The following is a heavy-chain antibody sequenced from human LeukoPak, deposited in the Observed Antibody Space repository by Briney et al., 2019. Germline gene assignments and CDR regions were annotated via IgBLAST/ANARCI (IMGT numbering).Heavy chain of an antibody. Sequence: PSQTLSLTCTVSGGSISSGGYSWSWIRQPPGKGLEWIGYTYHSGSTYYNPSLKSRVTISVDRSKNQFSLKLSSVTAADTAVYYCARGPITYYYDSSGYPDYFDYWGQGTLVTVSS. D-gene: IGHD3-22*01. CDR3: ARGPITYYYDSSGYPDYFDY. J-gene: IGHJ4*02. CDR1: GGSISSGGYS. V-gene: IGHV4-30-2*01. CDR2: TYHSGST.